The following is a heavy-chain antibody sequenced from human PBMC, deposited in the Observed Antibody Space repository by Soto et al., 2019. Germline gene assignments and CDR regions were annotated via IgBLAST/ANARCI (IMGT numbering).Heavy chain of an antibody. CDR1: GGTFSSYA. CDR3: ARGPLGYCSGGSCYSPFDY. J-gene: IGHJ4*02. D-gene: IGHD2-15*01. Sequence: QVQLVQSGAEVKKPGSSVKVSCKASGGTFSSYAISWVRQAPGHGLEWMGGVIPIFGTANYAKKFQGRVTITADDSKSTAYMELSSLRSEDTAVYYCARGPLGYCSGGSCYSPFDYWGQGTLVTVSS. CDR2: VIPIFGTA. V-gene: IGHV1-69*12.